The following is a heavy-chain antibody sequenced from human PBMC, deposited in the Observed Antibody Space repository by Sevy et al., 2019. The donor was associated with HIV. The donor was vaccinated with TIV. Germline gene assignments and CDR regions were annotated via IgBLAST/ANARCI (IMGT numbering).Heavy chain of an antibody. CDR1: GGSISSGSYY. D-gene: IGHD1-1*01. CDR2: IYTSGST. CDR3: ARAFPNSSPFVPFDP. V-gene: IGHV4-61*02. Sequence: SETLSLTCTVSGGSISSGSYYWSWIRQPAGKGLEWIGRIYTSGSTNYNPSLKSRVTISVDTSKNQFSLKLSSVTAADTAVYYCARAFPNSSPFVPFDPWGQGTLVTVSS. J-gene: IGHJ5*02.